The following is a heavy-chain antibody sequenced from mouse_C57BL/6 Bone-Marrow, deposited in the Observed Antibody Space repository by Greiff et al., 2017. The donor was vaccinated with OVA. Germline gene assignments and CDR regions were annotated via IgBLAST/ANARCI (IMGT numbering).Heavy chain of an antibody. CDR2: IDPANGNT. CDR1: GFNIKNTY. D-gene: IGHD1-1*01. J-gene: IGHJ1*03. CDR3: AADYGSSYWYFDV. Sequence: VQLKQSVAELVRPGASVKLSCTASGFNIKNTYMHWVKQRPEQGLEWIGRIDPANGNTKSAPKFQGKATITADTSSNTAYLQLSSLTSEDTAIYYCAADYGSSYWYFDVWGTGTTVTVSS. V-gene: IGHV14-3*01.